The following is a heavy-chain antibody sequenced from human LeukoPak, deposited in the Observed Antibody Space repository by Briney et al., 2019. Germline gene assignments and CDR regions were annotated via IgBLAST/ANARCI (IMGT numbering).Heavy chain of an antibody. CDR2: ISSSRSSI. V-gene: IGHV3-21*01. J-gene: IGHJ5*02. Sequence: PGGSLRLSCAASGFTFSTYNMNWVRQAPGKGLEWVSSISSSRSSIYYSDSVKGRFTISRDNAENSLYLQMNSLRAEDTAVYYCARTIAAAAHNWFDPWGQGTLVTVSS. CDR3: ARTIAAAAHNWFDP. CDR1: GFTFSTYN. D-gene: IGHD6-13*01.